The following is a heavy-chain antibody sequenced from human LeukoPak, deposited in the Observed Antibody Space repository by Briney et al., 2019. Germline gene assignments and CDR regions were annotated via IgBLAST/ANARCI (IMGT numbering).Heavy chain of an antibody. D-gene: IGHD2-2*01. CDR3: ARVGRNCSSTSCYRPYYYGMDV. J-gene: IGHJ6*02. Sequence: SETLSLTCTVSGGSISSYYWSWIRQPPGKGLEWIGCIYYSGSTNYNPSLKSRVTISVDTSKNQFSLELSSVTAADTAVYYCARVGRNCSSTSCYRPYYYGMDVWGQGTTVTVSS. CDR2: IYYSGST. CDR1: GGSISSYY. V-gene: IGHV4-59*01.